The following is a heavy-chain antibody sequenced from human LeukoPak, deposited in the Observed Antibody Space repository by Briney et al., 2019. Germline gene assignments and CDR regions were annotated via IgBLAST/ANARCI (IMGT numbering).Heavy chain of an antibody. J-gene: IGHJ4*02. V-gene: IGHV3-23*01. CDR1: GFTFSSYA. CDR2: ISGSGGST. Sequence: GGSLRLSCAASGFTFSSYAMSWVRQAPGKGLEWVSAISGSGGSTYYAGSVKGRFTISRDNSKNTLYLQMNSLRAGDTAVYYCARGELDVEYYFDYWGQGTLVTVSS. D-gene: IGHD5-24*01. CDR3: ARGELDVEYYFDY.